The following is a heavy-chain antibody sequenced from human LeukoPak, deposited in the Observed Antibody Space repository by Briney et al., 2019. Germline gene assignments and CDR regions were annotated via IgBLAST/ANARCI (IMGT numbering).Heavy chain of an antibody. CDR1: GFTFSSYT. CDR3: ARDSLWSGYYPYDWFDP. J-gene: IGHJ5*02. Sequence: GGSLRLSCAASGFTFSSYTMNWVRQAPGKGLEWVSSISSSSSYIYYADSVKGRFTISRDNAKNSLYLQMNSLRADDTAVYYCARDSLWSGYYPYDWFDPWGQGTLVTVSS. D-gene: IGHD3-3*01. V-gene: IGHV3-21*01. CDR2: ISSSSSYI.